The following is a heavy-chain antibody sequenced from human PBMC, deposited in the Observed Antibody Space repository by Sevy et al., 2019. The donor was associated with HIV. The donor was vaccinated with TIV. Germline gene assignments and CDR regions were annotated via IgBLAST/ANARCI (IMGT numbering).Heavy chain of an antibody. V-gene: IGHV3-21*06. Sequence: GGSLRLSCTASGFPFSSYDMNWVRQAPGQGLEWISSISSSSNFVYQADSVKGRFTISRDNAKNSLFLQMNSLTVEDTTVYYCARDRGVPRTMESYQYGMDVWGQGTTVTVSS. D-gene: IGHD3-10*01. CDR3: ARDRGVPRTMESYQYGMDV. CDR1: GFPFSSYD. CDR2: ISSSSNFV. J-gene: IGHJ6*02.